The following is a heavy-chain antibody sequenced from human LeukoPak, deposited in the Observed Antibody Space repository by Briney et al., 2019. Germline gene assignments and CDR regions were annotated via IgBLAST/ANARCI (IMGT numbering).Heavy chain of an antibody. J-gene: IGHJ6*03. CDR3: ARGYDSSGYLPPTDYDYYMDV. D-gene: IGHD3-22*01. Sequence: ASVKVSRKASGYTFTSYGISWVRQAPGQGLEWMGWISAYNGNTNYAQKLQGRVTMTTDTSTSTAYMELRSLRSDDTAVYYCARGYDSSGYLPPTDYDYYMDVWGKGTTVTISS. V-gene: IGHV1-18*01. CDR2: ISAYNGNT. CDR1: GYTFTSYG.